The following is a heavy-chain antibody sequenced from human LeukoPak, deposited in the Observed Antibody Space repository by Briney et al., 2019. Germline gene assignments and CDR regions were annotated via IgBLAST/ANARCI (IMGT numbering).Heavy chain of an antibody. Sequence: SETLSLTCTVSGASISSSSHYWGWVRQPPGKGLEWIGSIYSNGITYHTPSLKSRVTISVDTSQNQISLKGSSVTAADTAVYYCARHEAYYYGSGLDPWGQGILVTVSS. J-gene: IGHJ5*02. V-gene: IGHV4-39*01. CDR1: GASISSSSHY. CDR2: IYSNGIT. D-gene: IGHD3-10*01. CDR3: ARHEAYYYGSGLDP.